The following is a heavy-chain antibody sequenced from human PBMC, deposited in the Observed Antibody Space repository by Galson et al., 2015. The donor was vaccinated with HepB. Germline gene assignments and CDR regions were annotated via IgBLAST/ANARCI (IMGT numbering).Heavy chain of an antibody. Sequence: SLRLSCAASGFPFSNYTMHWVRQAPGKGLEWVSTLSGSDNFKYYADSVKGHFTISRDNAKNSLYLQMNSLRAADTAVYYCAREGTVSGWSIDAFDVWGQGTMVTVSS. V-gene: IGHV3-21*06. D-gene: IGHD6-19*01. CDR1: GFPFSNYT. CDR2: LSGSDNFK. CDR3: AREGTVSGWSIDAFDV. J-gene: IGHJ3*01.